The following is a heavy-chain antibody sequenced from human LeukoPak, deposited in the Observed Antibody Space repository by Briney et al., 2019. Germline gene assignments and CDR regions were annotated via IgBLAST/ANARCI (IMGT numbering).Heavy chain of an antibody. J-gene: IGHJ3*02. CDR3: ARDYYDSSGYPLGNAFDI. V-gene: IGHV4-4*07. D-gene: IGHD3-22*01. CDR2: IYTSGST. Sequence: SETLSLTCTVSGGSISSYYWSWIRQPAGKGLEWIGRIYTSGSTNYNPSLKSRVTVSVDTSKNQFSLKLSSVTAADTAVYYCARDYYDSSGYPLGNAFDIWGQGTMVTVSS. CDR1: GGSISSYY.